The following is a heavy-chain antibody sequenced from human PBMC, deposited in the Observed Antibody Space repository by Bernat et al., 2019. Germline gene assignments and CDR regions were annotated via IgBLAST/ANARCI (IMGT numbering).Heavy chain of an antibody. Sequence: QVQLQQWGAGLLKPPETLSLTCAVYGGSFSDYYWSWVRQPPGKGLEWIGEINHTGNTNYNPSLKSRVTISVDTSKNQFSLNLRSVTAADTAVDYCARVALPAEIGYHCYYYMDVWGTGTTVTVSS. J-gene: IGHJ6*03. CDR1: GGSFSDYY. V-gene: IGHV4-34*01. D-gene: IGHD2-2*01. CDR3: ARVALPAEIGYHCYYYMDV. CDR2: INHTGNT.